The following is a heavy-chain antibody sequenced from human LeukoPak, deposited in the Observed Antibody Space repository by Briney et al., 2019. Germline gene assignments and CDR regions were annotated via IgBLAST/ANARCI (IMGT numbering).Heavy chain of an antibody. CDR1: GYTFTGYY. D-gene: IGHD3-22*01. J-gene: IGHJ4*02. CDR2: INPNSGGT. V-gene: IGHV1-2*02. CDR3: ARPYYYDSSGYYYFDY. Sequence: ASVRVSCKASGYTFTGYYMHWVRQAPGQGLEWMGWINPNSGGTNYAQKFQGRVTMTRDTSISTAYMELSRLRSDDTAVYYCARPYYYDSSGYYYFDYWGQGTLVTVSS.